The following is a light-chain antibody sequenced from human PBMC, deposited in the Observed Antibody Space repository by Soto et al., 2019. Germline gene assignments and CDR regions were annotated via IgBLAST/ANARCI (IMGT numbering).Light chain of an antibody. CDR3: QQSYSTPLT. V-gene: IGKV1-39*01. CDR1: QSISSY. CDR2: AAS. J-gene: IGKJ4*01. Sequence: DIQMTQSPSSLSASVGDRVTITCRASQSISSYLNWYQQKPGKAPKLLIYAASSLQSGVPSRFSGSGSGTDFTLTISSLQPEDSATYYCQQSYSTPLTFGGGTKVDNK.